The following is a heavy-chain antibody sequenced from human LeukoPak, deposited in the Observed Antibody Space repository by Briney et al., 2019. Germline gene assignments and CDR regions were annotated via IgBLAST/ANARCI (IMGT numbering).Heavy chain of an antibody. Sequence: ASVKVSCKASGYTFTAYYMHWVRQAPGQGLEWMGWINPNSGGTNSSQKFQDRVTLTRDTSISTAYMELGSLRSDDTAIYYCGRAYGSGSSYHPDYWGQGTLVTVSS. CDR1: GYTFTAYY. J-gene: IGHJ4*02. CDR2: INPNSGGT. V-gene: IGHV1-2*02. CDR3: GRAYGSGSSYHPDY. D-gene: IGHD3-10*01.